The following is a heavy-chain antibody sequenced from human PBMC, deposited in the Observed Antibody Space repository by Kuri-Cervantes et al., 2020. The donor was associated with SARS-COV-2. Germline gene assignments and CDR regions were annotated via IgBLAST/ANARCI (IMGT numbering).Heavy chain of an antibody. Sequence: GESLKISCAASGFTFSTYAMSWVRQAPGKGLEWVSGISGSGGTTYYADSVKGRFTISRDNSKNTLYLQMNSLRAEDTAVYYCAKAWRGQWLAPYYYYGMDVWGQGTTVTVSS. CDR1: GFTFSTYA. CDR2: ISGSGGTT. J-gene: IGHJ6*02. CDR3: AKAWRGQWLAPYYYYGMDV. V-gene: IGHV3-23*01. D-gene: IGHD6-19*01.